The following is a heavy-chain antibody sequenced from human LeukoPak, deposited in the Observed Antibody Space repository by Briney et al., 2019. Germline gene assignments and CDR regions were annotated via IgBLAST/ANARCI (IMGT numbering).Heavy chain of an antibody. CDR1: GFTFNGYN. CDR3: ARDDKGVAKAFDI. CDR2: ITSSSSSN. V-gene: IGHV3-48*01. J-gene: IGHJ3*02. Sequence: GGSLRLSCAASGFTFNGYNMNWVRQAPGKGLEWISYITSSSSSNSYADSVKGRFTISRDNAKNSLYLQMNSLRAEDTAVYYCARDDKGVAKAFDIWGQGTMVTVSS. D-gene: IGHD2-15*01.